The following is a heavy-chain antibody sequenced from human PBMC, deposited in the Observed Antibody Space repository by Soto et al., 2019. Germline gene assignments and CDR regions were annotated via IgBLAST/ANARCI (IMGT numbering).Heavy chain of an antibody. CDR3: ARPSEGEQWRAPDFDY. D-gene: IGHD6-19*01. Sequence: QVQLVESGGGVVQPGRSLRLSCAASGFTFSSYAMHWVRQAPGKGLEWVAVISYDGSNKYYADSVKGRFTISRDNSKNALYLQMNSLRAEDTAVYYCARPSEGEQWRAPDFDYWGQGTLVTVSS. CDR1: GFTFSSYA. J-gene: IGHJ4*02. CDR2: ISYDGSNK. V-gene: IGHV3-30-3*01.